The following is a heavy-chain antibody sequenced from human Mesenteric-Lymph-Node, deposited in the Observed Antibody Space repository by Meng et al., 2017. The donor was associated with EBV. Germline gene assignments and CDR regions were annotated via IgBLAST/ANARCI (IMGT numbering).Heavy chain of an antibody. Sequence: VRGQQGGARQCKPAETLPLNCAVYGGSFSGFYWTWIRQSPGRDLEWIGEINHSGFSKYNPSPKSRLTISLDTSKNQFSLKLSSVTAADTAVYYCASHRYCSSTSCSWFDPWGQGTLVTVSS. CDR1: GGSFSGFY. CDR2: INHSGFS. V-gene: IGHV4-34*01. J-gene: IGHJ5*02. CDR3: ASHRYCSSTSCSWFDP. D-gene: IGHD2-2*01.